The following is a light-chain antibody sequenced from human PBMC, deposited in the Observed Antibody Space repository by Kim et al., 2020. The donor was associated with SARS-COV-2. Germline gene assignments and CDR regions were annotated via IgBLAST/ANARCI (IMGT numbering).Light chain of an antibody. Sequence: TVTIASTRSSGSSASNYVQWYQQRPGSSPTAVINEDNQSPSGVPDRFSGSIDSASNSAFLTTWGLKTEDEADYYCQSYDSSNRWVFGGGTQLTVL. CDR2: EDN. CDR1: SGSSASNY. V-gene: IGLV6-57*01. CDR3: QSYDSSNRWV. J-gene: IGLJ3*02.